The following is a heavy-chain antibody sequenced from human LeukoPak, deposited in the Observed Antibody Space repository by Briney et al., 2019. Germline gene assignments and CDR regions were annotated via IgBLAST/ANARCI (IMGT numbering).Heavy chain of an antibody. J-gene: IGHJ3*02. CDR3: ARERPKDTTAFDI. CDR1: DFPFSSYD. V-gene: IGHV4-59*01. Sequence: SETLSLTCAASDFPFSSYDLRWIRQPPGKGLEWIGYIYYSGSTNYNPSLKSRVTISVDTSKNQFSLKLSSVTATDTAVYYCARERPKDTTAFDIWGQGTMVTVSS. D-gene: IGHD2-15*01. CDR2: IYYSGST.